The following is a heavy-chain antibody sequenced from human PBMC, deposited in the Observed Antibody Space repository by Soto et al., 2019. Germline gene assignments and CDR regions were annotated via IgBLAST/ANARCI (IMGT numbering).Heavy chain of an antibody. V-gene: IGHV3-74*01. CDR2: INSDGSST. CDR3: AAQAQANIVLMVYALGNYGMDV. D-gene: IGHD2-8*01. Sequence: GGSLRLSCAASGFTFSSYWMHWVRQAPGKGLVWVSRINSDGSSTSYADSVKGRFTISRDNAKNTLYLQMNSLRAEDTAVYYCAAQAQANIVLMVYALGNYGMDVWGQGTTVTVSS. CDR1: GFTFSSYW. J-gene: IGHJ6*02.